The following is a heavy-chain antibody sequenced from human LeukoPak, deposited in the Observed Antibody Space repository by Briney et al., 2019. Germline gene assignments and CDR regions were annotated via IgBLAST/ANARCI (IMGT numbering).Heavy chain of an antibody. CDR1: GYTFTSYG. Sequence: ASVKVSCKASGYTFTSYGISWVRQAPGQGLEWMGWISAYNGNTNYAQKLQGRVTTTTDTSTSTAYMELRSLRSDDTAVYYCARDLEGDPTARPYYVDVWGKGTTVTVSS. D-gene: IGHD1-26*01. J-gene: IGHJ6*03. CDR2: ISAYNGNT. V-gene: IGHV1-18*01. CDR3: ARDLEGDPTARPYYVDV.